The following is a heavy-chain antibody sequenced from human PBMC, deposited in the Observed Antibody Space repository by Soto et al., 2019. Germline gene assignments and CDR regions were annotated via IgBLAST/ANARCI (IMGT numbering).Heavy chain of an antibody. CDR2: ISYDGSNK. D-gene: IGHD6-13*01. Sequence: QVQLVESGGGVVQPGRSLRLSCAASGFTFSSYAMHWVRQAPGKGLEWVAVISYDGSNKYYADSVKGRFTISRDNSKNXLYLQMNSLRAEDTAVYYCARGPKYSSSWYELMDVWGQGTTVTVSS. V-gene: IGHV3-30-3*01. CDR1: GFTFSSYA. CDR3: ARGPKYSSSWYELMDV. J-gene: IGHJ6*02.